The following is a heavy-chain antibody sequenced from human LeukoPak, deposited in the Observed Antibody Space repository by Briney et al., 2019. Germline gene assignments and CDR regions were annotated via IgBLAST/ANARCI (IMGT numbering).Heavy chain of an antibody. CDR1: GGSISSGGYY. CDR3: ARGDTAMVMFDY. Sequence: PSQTLSLTCTVSGGSISSGGYYWSWIRQHPGKGLEWIGYIYYSGSTNYNPSLKSRVTISVDTSKNQFSLKLSSVTAADTAVYYCARGDTAMVMFDYWGQGTLVTVSS. J-gene: IGHJ4*02. V-gene: IGHV4-31*03. CDR2: IYYSGST. D-gene: IGHD5-18*01.